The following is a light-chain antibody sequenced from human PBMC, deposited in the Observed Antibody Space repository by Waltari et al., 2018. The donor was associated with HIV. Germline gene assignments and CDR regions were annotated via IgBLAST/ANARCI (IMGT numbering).Light chain of an antibody. Sequence: QAVVTQEPSLPVSPGGPVTLTCGSSPAAVTSGHYPYWFQQKPVQAPRTLIYNTSNNHSWTPARFSGSLLGGRAALTLSGAQAEEEAEYYCLLSYSGTVVFGGGTKLTVL. CDR3: LLSYSGTVV. J-gene: IGLJ2*01. V-gene: IGLV7-46*01. CDR1: PAAVTSGHY. CDR2: NTS.